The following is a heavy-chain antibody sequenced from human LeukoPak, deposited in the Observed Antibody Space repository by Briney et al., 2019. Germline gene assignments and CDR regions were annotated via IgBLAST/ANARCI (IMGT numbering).Heavy chain of an antibody. CDR3: ARSDFWSGPYAFDI. V-gene: IGHV3-21*01. CDR1: GFTFSSYS. J-gene: IGHJ3*02. D-gene: IGHD3-3*01. Sequence: GGSLRLSCAASGFTFSSYSMNWVRRAPGKGLEWVSTISSSSNYIYYADSVKGRFTISRDNAKNSLSLQMNSLRAEDTAVYYCARSDFWSGPYAFDIWGQGTMVTVSS. CDR2: ISSSSNYI.